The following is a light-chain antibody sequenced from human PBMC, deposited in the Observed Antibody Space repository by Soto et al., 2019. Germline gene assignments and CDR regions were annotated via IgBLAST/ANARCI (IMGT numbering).Light chain of an antibody. J-gene: IGKJ2*01. Sequence: EIVLTQSPGTLSLSPGERATLSCRASQSVRSIYLARYQHKPGQAPRLLIYGTSSRATGIPDRFSGSGSGTDFTLTISRLEPEDFAVYYCQQYGSSPRTFGQGTKLEIK. V-gene: IGKV3-20*01. CDR3: QQYGSSPRT. CDR2: GTS. CDR1: QSVRSIY.